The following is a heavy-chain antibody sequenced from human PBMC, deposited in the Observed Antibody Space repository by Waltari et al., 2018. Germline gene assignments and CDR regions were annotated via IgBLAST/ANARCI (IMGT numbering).Heavy chain of an antibody. Sequence: GRSLRLSCAASGFTFSSYGMHWVRQAPGKGLKWVAVIWYDGSNKYYADSVKGRFTISRDNSKNTLYLQMNSLRAEDTAVYYCAKGGLGPAAYYYYMDVWGKGTTVTVSS. J-gene: IGHJ6*03. CDR1: GFTFSSYG. CDR2: IWYDGSNK. V-gene: IGHV3-33*06. CDR3: AKGGLGPAAYYYYMDV. D-gene: IGHD6-25*01.